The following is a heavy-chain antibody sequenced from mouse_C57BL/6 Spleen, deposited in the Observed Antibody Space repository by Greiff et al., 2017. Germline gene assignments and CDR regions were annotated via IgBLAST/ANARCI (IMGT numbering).Heavy chain of an antibody. J-gene: IGHJ3*01. CDR3: ARGYGSSRFAY. D-gene: IGHD1-1*01. CDR2: ISSGSSTI. CDR1: GFTFSDYG. Sequence: EVQVVESGGGLVKPGGSLKLSCAASGFTFSDYGMHWVRQAPEKGLEWVAYISSGSSTIYYADTVKGRFTISRDNAKNTLFLQMTSLRSEDTAMYYCARGYGSSRFAYWGQGTLVTVSA. V-gene: IGHV5-17*01.